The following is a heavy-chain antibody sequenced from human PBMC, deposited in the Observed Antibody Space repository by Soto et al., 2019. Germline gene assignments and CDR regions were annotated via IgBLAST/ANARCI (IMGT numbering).Heavy chain of an antibody. CDR3: ARDTNGLHY. Sequence: GGSLRLSCAASGLIFSNYKMHWVRQAPGRGLVWVSRINTDGSITDYADSVKGRFTVSRDNAKNTMYLQMNSLTADDTAVYYCARDTNGLHYWGQGTTVTVSS. CDR2: INTDGSIT. J-gene: IGHJ6*02. D-gene: IGHD2-8*01. CDR1: GLIFSNYK. V-gene: IGHV3-74*01.